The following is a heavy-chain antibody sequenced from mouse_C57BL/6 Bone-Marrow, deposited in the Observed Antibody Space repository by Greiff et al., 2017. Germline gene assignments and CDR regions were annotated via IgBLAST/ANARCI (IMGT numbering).Heavy chain of an antibody. D-gene: IGHD2-5*01. CDR2: IYPGSGST. Sequence: VQLQQPGAGLVKPGASVKMSCKASGYTFTSYWITWVRQRPGQGLGWIGDIYPGSGSTNYNEKFKRKATLTVDTSSSPAYMQLSSLTSEDSAVYYCARPYYSNYWYFDVWGTGTTVTVSS. CDR3: ARPYYSNYWYFDV. V-gene: IGHV1-55*01. J-gene: IGHJ1*03. CDR1: GYTFTSYW.